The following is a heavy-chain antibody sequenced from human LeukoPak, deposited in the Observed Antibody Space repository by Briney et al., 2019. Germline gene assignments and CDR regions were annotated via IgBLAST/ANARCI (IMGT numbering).Heavy chain of an antibody. V-gene: IGHV4-61*01. CDR3: ARLDSDFWSGYYTLEWFDP. J-gene: IGHJ5*02. CDR2: IYYSGST. Sequence: PSETLSLTCTVSGGSVSSGSYYWSWIRQPPGKGLEWIGYIYYSGSTNYNPSLKSRVTISVDTSKNQFPLKLSSVTAADTAVYYCARLDSDFWSGYYTLEWFDPWGQGTLVTVSS. CDR1: GGSVSSGSYY. D-gene: IGHD3-3*01.